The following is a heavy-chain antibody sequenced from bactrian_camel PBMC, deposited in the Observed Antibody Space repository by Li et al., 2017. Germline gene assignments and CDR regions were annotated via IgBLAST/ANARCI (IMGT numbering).Heavy chain of an antibody. V-gene: IGHV3S53*01. CDR1: GHTHSANW. Sequence: QVQLVESGGGSVQAGGSLRLSCAVSGHTHSANWMAWFRQSPGKEREGVAAIFTGGRPGGRYTDGDPTRYADSVKDRFTISHDNAKNTVNLQMNNLKPEDSAIYYCAAGRLHEGGDKLRPAKYNHWGQGTQVTVS. CDR3: AAGRLHEGGDKLRPAKYNH. D-gene: IGHD2*01. CDR2: IFTGGRPGGRYTDGDPT. J-gene: IGHJ4*01.